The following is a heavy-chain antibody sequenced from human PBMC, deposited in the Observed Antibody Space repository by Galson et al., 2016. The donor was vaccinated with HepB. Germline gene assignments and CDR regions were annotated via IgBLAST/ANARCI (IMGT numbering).Heavy chain of an antibody. CDR3: ARDGSYDVWSGYVASFDF. CDR1: GFTFSNYW. Sequence: SLRLSCAASGFTFSNYWMHWVRQGPGKGLVWVSRINSDGSSTSYADSVKGRFTISRDNAKNTLYLQMNSLRVEDTAVYYCARDGSYDVWSGYVASFDFWGQGTLVTVSS. J-gene: IGHJ4*02. CDR2: INSDGSST. V-gene: IGHV3-74*01. D-gene: IGHD3-3*01.